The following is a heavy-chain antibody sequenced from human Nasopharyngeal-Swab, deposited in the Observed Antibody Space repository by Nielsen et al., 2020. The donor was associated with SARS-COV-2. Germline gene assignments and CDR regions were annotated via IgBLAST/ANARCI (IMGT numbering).Heavy chain of an antibody. CDR2: IYPSGTT. V-gene: IGHV4-4*02. Sequence: SETLSLTCTVSGGSITHSNWWSWVRQPPGMGLEWIGEIYPSGTTNYNPSLKSRVIISVDRSKNQFSLNLNSVTAADTAAYYCAREPWGLKYGNWFDPWGQGILVTVSS. CDR1: GGSITHSNW. J-gene: IGHJ5*02. D-gene: IGHD7-27*01. CDR3: AREPWGLKYGNWFDP.